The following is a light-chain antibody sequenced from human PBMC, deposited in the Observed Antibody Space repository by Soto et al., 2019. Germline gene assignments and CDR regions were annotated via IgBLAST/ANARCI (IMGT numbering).Light chain of an antibody. V-gene: IGKV1-27*01. CDR3: QKYDSAASLT. Sequence: DIQMTQSPSSLSASVGDRVTVTCRASQGISSNLAWYQQKPGKGPKLLIYAASTLQPGVPSRFSGSGSGTDFTLTISIRQPEDVATYYCQKYDSAASLTFGGGTKVEIK. J-gene: IGKJ4*01. CDR2: AAS. CDR1: QGISSN.